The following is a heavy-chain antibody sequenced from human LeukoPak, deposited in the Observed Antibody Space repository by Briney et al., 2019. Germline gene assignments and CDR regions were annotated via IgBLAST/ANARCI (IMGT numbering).Heavy chain of an antibody. CDR3: ARRLTQYDCFDP. V-gene: IGHV6-1*01. CDR2: TYYRSTWYN. J-gene: IGHJ5*02. D-gene: IGHD2-2*01. Sequence: TSQTLSLTCAISGDSVSSNSVTWNWIRQSPSRGLEWLGRTYYRSTWYNDYAVSVRGRITVNPDTSKNQFSQHLNSVTPEDTAVYYCARRLTQYDCFDPWGQGILVTVSS. CDR1: GDSVSSNSVT.